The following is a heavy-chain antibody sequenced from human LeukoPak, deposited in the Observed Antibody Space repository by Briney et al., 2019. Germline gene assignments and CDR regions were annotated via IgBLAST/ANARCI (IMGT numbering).Heavy chain of an antibody. V-gene: IGHV3-64D*09. CDR3: VKITSVTGGDC. D-gene: IGHD1-1*01. J-gene: IGHJ4*02. CDR2: ISNNGGSS. Sequence: GGSLRLSCSASGFTFSAYAMYWVRQAPGKGLEYVSGISNNGGSSFYADSVKGRFTFSRDNSKNTLYLQMSSLRAEDTAVYYCVKITSVTGGDCWGQGTRLTVSS. CDR1: GFTFSAYA.